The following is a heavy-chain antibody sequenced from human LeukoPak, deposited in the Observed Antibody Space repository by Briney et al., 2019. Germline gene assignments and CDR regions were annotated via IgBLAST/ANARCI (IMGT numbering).Heavy chain of an antibody. CDR1: GGSFSSYY. Sequence: SETLSLTCAVYGGSFSSYYWSWIRQPPGKGLEWIGYIHYSGSTHYDPSLRSRVTISVDTSKNQFSLTLSSVTAADTAVYYCARTTEGYCRGRTCYYYYYYMDVWGRGTTVTVSS. V-gene: IGHV4-59*01. CDR2: IHYSGST. D-gene: IGHD2-15*01. CDR3: ARTTEGYCRGRTCYYYYYYMDV. J-gene: IGHJ6*03.